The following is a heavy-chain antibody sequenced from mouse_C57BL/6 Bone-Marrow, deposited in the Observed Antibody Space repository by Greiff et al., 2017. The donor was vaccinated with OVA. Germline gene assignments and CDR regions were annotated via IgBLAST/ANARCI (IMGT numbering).Heavy chain of an antibody. Sequence: VQLQQSGAELVMPGASVKLSCKASGYTFTSYWMHWVKQRPGQGLEWIGEIDPSDSYTNYNQKFKGKSTLTVDKSSSTAYMQLSSLTSEDSAVYYCAREGNYYDYDGAWFAYWGQGTLVTVSA. CDR3: AREGNYYDYDGAWFAY. D-gene: IGHD2-4*01. J-gene: IGHJ3*01. V-gene: IGHV1-69*01. CDR2: IDPSDSYT. CDR1: GYTFTSYW.